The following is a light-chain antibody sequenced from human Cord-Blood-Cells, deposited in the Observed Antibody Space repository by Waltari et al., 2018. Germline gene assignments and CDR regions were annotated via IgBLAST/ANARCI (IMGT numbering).Light chain of an antibody. CDR3: CSYAGSYTFWV. CDR1: SSDVGGYNY. V-gene: IGLV2-11*01. J-gene: IGLJ3*02. CDR2: DVS. Sequence: QSALTQPRSVSGSPGQSVTISCTGTSSDVGGYNYVSWYQQHPGKAPKIMIYDVSKRPSGVPVRFSGAKSGNPASLTISGLQAEDEADYYCCSYAGSYTFWVFGGGTKLTVL.